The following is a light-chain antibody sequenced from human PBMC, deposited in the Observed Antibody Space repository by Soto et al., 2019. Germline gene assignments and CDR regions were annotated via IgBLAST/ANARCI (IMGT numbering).Light chain of an antibody. Sequence: EIVITQSPATLSVSPGHRATLSCKASENMYTNLAWYQQKPGQAPKVLFYGASTRATGLPARFSGTGSGTEFTLTISRLEAEDFAVYYCQQYYNWPRTFGRGTRLEIK. CDR3: QQYYNWPRT. CDR2: GAS. CDR1: ENMYTN. V-gene: IGKV3-15*01. J-gene: IGKJ5*01.